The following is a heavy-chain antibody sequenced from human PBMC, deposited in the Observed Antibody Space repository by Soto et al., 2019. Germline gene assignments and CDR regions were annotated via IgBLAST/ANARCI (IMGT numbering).Heavy chain of an antibody. CDR2: ISYDGSNK. Sequence: QVQLVESGRGVVQPGRSLRLSCAASGFTFSSYGMHWVRQAPGKGLEWVAVISYDGSNKYYADSVKGRFTISRDNSKNTLYLQMNSLRAEDTAVYYCAKDRRDYIWGSYHADYWGQGTLVTVSS. V-gene: IGHV3-30*18. CDR3: AKDRRDYIWGSYHADY. CDR1: GFTFSSYG. D-gene: IGHD3-16*02. J-gene: IGHJ4*02.